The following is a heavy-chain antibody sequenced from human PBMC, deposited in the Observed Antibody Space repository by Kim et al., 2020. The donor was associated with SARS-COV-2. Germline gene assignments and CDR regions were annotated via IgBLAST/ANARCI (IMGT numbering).Heavy chain of an antibody. CDR1: GFTFSSYA. V-gene: IGHV3-30*04. D-gene: IGHD3-3*01. CDR2: ISYDGSNK. Sequence: GGSLRLFCAASGFTFSSYAMHWVRQAPGKGLEWVAVISYDGSNKYYADSVKGRFTISRDNSKNTLYLQMNSLRAEDTAVYYCARDPGGGLDFWSGYSIYYYYYGMDVWGQGTTVTVSS. J-gene: IGHJ6*02. CDR3: ARDPGGGLDFWSGYSIYYYYYGMDV.